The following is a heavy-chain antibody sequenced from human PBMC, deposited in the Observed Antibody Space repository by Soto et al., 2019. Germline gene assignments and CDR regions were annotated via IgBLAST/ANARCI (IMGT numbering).Heavy chain of an antibody. CDR1: GFSLSTSGVG. J-gene: IGHJ4*02. V-gene: IGHV2-5*02. D-gene: IGHD3-10*01. CDR3: AHRNTYYFGSGNNY. CDR2: IYWDDDK. Sequence: QITLKESGPTLVKPTQTLTLTCTFSGFSLSTSGVGVGWIRQPPGKALEGLALIYWDDDKRYSPSLKSRLTTAKDTSKTPVVLTMTHLDPVATATYYGAHRNTYYFGSGNNYWGQGTLVTVSS.